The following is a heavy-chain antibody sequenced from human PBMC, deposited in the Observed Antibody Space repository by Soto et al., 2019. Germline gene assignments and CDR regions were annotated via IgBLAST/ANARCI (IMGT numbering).Heavy chain of an antibody. CDR3: ARSGYWPNIVCYFGDFAY. CDR2: MKPNSGNT. D-gene: IGHD2-8*01. CDR1: GYTFTSYD. J-gene: IGHJ4*02. Sequence: QVQLVQSGAEVKKPGASVKISCKASGYTFTSYDINWVRQAAGQGLEWMGWMKPNSGNTGYAQKFQGRVTMTRDTPTXTXTMELSGLRSEGTAVYYCARSGYWPNIVCYFGDFAYWGQGTLVTVSS. V-gene: IGHV1-8*01.